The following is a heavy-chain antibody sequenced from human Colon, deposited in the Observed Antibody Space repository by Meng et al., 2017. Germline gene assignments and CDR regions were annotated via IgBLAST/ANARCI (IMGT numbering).Heavy chain of an antibody. J-gene: IGHJ4*02. D-gene: IGHD3-16*01. CDR3: ARDPGGFDY. Sequence: QAHLVQPGTEVKNPGPAVKVSCKASGATFSNSTISWVRPAPGQGLEWMGRVIPILGIAKYAQTFQGRLTITADKSTNTAYMELSSLRSEDTAVYFCARDPGGFDYWGQGTLVTVSS. CDR1: GATFSNST. CDR2: VIPILGIA. V-gene: IGHV1-69*02.